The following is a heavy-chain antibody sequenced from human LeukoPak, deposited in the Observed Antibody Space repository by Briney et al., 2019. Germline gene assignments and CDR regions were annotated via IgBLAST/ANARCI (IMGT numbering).Heavy chain of an antibody. Sequence: SXTXAXXGXXVSSNNGAWNWKRQSKGRGLEWLVRTYYMSKCYNDYAESMKGRITINSDTSKNQFSLQLNPVTPEDTAVYYCARDLGNSGWYTFDYWGQGTLVTVSS. J-gene: IGHJ4*02. CDR1: GXXVSSNNGA. CDR3: ARDLGNSGWYTFDY. V-gene: IGHV6-1*01. CDR2: TYYMSKCYN. D-gene: IGHD6-19*01.